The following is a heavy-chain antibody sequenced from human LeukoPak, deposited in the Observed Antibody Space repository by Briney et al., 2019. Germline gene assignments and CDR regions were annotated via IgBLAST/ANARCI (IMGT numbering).Heavy chain of an antibody. Sequence: GGSLRLSCAASGFTFSSYAMSWVRQAPGKGLEWVAVISYDGSNKYYADSVKGRFTISRDNSKNTLYLQMNSLRAEDTAVYYCAKDFVYDSSGYYYYYYGMDVWGQGTTVTVSS. CDR3: AKDFVYDSSGYYYYYYGMDV. D-gene: IGHD3-22*01. J-gene: IGHJ6*02. CDR2: ISYDGSNK. CDR1: GFTFSSYA. V-gene: IGHV3-30*18.